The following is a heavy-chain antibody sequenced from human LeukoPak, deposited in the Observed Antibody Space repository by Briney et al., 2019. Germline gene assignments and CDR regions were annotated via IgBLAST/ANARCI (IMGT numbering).Heavy chain of an antibody. J-gene: IGHJ4*02. Sequence: GASVKVSCKGSGGTFSSYAISWVRQAPGQGLEWMGRIIPILGIANYAQKFQGRVTITANKSTSPAYMELSSQRTEDTAVYYCARFRESGSYYDYWGQGTLVTVSS. CDR1: GGTFSSYA. CDR3: ARFRESGSYYDY. D-gene: IGHD1-26*01. CDR2: IIPILGIA. V-gene: IGHV1-69*04.